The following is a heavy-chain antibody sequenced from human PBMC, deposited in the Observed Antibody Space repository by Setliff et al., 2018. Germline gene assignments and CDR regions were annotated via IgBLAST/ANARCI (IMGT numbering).Heavy chain of an antibody. D-gene: IGHD6-13*01. CDR1: GFTFSGFS. CDR2: IHSDGTTT. J-gene: IGHJ5*02. CDR3: ARDPFAVRAATNWYDH. Sequence: GGSLRLSCAASGFTFSGFSMHWVRQAPGKGLEWVSRIHSDGTTTAYADSVRGRVTISRDNAKNTLYLQMNSLRSEDTAVYYCARDPFAVRAATNWYDHWGQGTLVTVSS. V-gene: IGHV3-74*01.